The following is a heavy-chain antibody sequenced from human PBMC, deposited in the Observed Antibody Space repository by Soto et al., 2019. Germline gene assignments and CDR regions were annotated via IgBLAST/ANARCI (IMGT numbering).Heavy chain of an antibody. V-gene: IGHV3-30-3*01. CDR2: ISYDGSNK. CDR1: GFTFSSYA. D-gene: IGHD1-1*01. J-gene: IGHJ6*02. Sequence: SCAASGFTFSSYAMHWVRQAPGKGLEWVAVISYDGSNKYYADSVKGRFTISRDNSKNTLYLQMNSLRAEDTAVYYCARETTGTFPYYYGMDVWGQGTTVTVSS. CDR3: ARETTGTFPYYYGMDV.